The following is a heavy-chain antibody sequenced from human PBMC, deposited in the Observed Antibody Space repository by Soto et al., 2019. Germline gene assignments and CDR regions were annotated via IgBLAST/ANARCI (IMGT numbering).Heavy chain of an antibody. J-gene: IGHJ6*02. CDR3: ARDGGIFFPVDSNTEVNSGYYYYYGMDV. CDR1: GGSISSYY. CDR2: IYYSGST. D-gene: IGHD4-4*01. V-gene: IGHV4-59*01. Sequence: SETLSLTCTVSGGSISSYYWSWIRQPPGKGLEWIGYIYYSGSTNYNPSLKSRVTISVDTSKNQFSLKLSSVTAADTAVYYCARDGGIFFPVDSNTEVNSGYYYYYGMDVWGQGTTVTVSS.